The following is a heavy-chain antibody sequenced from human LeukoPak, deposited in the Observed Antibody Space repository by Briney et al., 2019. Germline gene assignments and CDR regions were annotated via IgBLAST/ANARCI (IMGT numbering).Heavy chain of an antibody. CDR3: VRDDFPFYYDSRGSHMDV. J-gene: IGHJ6*03. CDR1: GFTFNDYY. D-gene: IGHD3-22*01. V-gene: IGHV3-11*01. CDR2: ISGSGTTI. Sequence: KSGGSLRLSCAASGFTFNDYYMSWVRQAPGKGLECVSYISGSGTTIYYADSVKGRFTISRDNGKNSLYLQMNSLRAEDTAVYYCVRDDFPFYYDSRGSHMDVWGKGTTVTVSS.